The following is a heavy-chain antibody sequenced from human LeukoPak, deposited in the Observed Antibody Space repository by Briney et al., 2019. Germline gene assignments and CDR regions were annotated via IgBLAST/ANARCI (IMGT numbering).Heavy chain of an antibody. CDR2: INSDGSWT. CDR3: ARERVPVILFLMDV. CDR1: GRYW. Sequence: GGSLRLSCAASGRYWMHWVRQAPGKGLVWVSHINSDGSWTSYADSVKGRFTISKDNAKNTVYLQMSNLRVEDTAVYFCARERVPVILFLMDVWGQGTTVTVSS. D-gene: IGHD2-2*01. V-gene: IGHV3-74*01. J-gene: IGHJ6*02.